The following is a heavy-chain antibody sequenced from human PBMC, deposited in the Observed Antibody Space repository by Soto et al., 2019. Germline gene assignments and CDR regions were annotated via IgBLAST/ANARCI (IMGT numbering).Heavy chain of an antibody. Sequence: ASVKVSCKASGYTFTGYYMHWVRQAPGQGLEWMGWINPNSGGTNYAQKFQGWVTMTRDTSISTAYMELSRLRSDDTAVYYCARGRVVPESGFDYWGQGTLVTVSS. J-gene: IGHJ4*02. CDR3: ARGRVVPESGFDY. CDR2: INPNSGGT. CDR1: GYTFTGYY. V-gene: IGHV1-2*04. D-gene: IGHD3-10*01.